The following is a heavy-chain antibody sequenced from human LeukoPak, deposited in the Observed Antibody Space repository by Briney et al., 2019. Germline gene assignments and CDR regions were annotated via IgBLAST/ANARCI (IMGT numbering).Heavy chain of an antibody. CDR3: AGDPSPPSYGSPIFDY. CDR2: IIPIFGTA. V-gene: IGHV1-69*05. D-gene: IGHD5-18*01. J-gene: IGHJ4*02. CDR1: GGTFSSYA. Sequence: SVKVSCKASGGTFSSYAISWVRQAPGQGLEWMGGIIPIFGTANYAQKFQGRVTITTDESTSTAYMELSSLRSEDTAVYYCAGDPSPPSYGSPIFDYWGLGTLVTVSS.